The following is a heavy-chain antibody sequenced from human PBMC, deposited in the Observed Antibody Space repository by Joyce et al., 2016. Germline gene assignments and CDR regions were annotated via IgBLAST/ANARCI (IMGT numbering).Heavy chain of an antibody. CDR1: GYTFTSNSSY. Sequence: QVQLVQSGAEVKTPGASVTVSCKASGYTFTSNSSYMNWVRQAPGQGLEWMGILNPSGGSTNYAHKFQGRVTMTTDTATSTVYMELSRLRSDDTAVYYCAREANGDYYYGMDVWGQGTTVTVSS. D-gene: IGHD4-17*01. CDR3: AREANGDYYYGMDV. CDR2: LNPSGGST. V-gene: IGHV1-46*01. J-gene: IGHJ6*02.